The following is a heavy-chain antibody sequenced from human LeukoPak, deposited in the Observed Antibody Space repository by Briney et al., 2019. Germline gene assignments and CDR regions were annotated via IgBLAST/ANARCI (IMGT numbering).Heavy chain of an antibody. CDR3: ARDRPPRYYFDY. J-gene: IGHJ4*02. V-gene: IGHV1-69*01. CDR2: IIPIFGTA. CDR1: GGTFSSYA. Sequence: GTSVNVSCKASGGTFSSYAISWVRQAPVPGLDWMGGIIPIFGTANYAQKFQGRVTITADESTSTAYMELSSLRSEDTAVYYCARDRPPRYYFDYWGQGTLVTVPS.